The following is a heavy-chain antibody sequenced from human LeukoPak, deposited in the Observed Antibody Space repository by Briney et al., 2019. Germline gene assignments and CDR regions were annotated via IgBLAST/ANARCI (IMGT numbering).Heavy chain of an antibody. V-gene: IGHV3-20*03. J-gene: IGHJ4*02. CDR1: GFTFDDYG. CDR3: ARDAGRGYYTSDY. D-gene: IGHD3-3*01. Sequence: GGSLRLSYAASGFTFDDYGMTWVRQAPGKGLEWVSGINWNGGNTAYADSVRGRFTISRDNAKNSLYLQMNSLRVEDTALYYCARDAGRGYYTSDYWGQGTLVTVSS. CDR2: INWNGGNT.